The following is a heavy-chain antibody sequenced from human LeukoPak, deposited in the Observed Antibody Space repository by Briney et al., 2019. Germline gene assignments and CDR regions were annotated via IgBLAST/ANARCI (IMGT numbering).Heavy chain of an antibody. CDR3: AKDKEYAFDI. J-gene: IGHJ3*02. V-gene: IGHV3-9*01. CDR1: GCTFSSYA. CDR2: ISWNSGSR. Sequence: GGSLRLSCAASGCTFSSYAMHWVRQAPGKGLEWVSGISWNSGSRGYADSVKGRFTISRDNAKNSLYLQMNSLRAEDTALYYCAKDKEYAFDIWGQGTRVTVSS.